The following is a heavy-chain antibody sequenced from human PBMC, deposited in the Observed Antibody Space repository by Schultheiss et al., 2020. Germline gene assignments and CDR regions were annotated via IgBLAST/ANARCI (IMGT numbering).Heavy chain of an antibody. CDR3: ARDTWSGYSFDY. J-gene: IGHJ4*02. CDR1: GGSFSGYY. D-gene: IGHD3-3*01. CDR2: INHSGST. V-gene: IGHV4-34*09. Sequence: QTLSLTCAVYGGSFSGYYWSWIRQPPGKGLEWIGEINHSGSTNYNPSLKSRVTISVDKSKNQFSLRLSSVTAADTAVYYCARDTWSGYSFDYWGQGTLVTVSS.